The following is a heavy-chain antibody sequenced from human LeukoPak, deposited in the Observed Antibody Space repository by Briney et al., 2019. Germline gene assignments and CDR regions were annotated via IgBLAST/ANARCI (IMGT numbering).Heavy chain of an antibody. CDR2: VSSSGDTT. J-gene: IGHJ4*02. Sequence: PGGSLRLSCAASGFAFSSSAMSWVRQAPGKGLQWVSAVSSSGDTTYYADSVKGRFTISRDNSKNTLYLQMNSLRAEDTAVYYCAKRAPYFDYWGQGTLVTVSS. CDR3: AKRAPYFDY. CDR1: GFAFSSSA. V-gene: IGHV3-23*01.